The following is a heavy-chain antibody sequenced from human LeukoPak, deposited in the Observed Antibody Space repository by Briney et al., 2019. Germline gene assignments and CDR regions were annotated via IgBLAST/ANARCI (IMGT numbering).Heavy chain of an antibody. CDR3: ARDSGSGNNDY. CDR1: GYTFTSYA. D-gene: IGHD1-26*01. J-gene: IGHJ4*02. V-gene: IGHV1-3*01. CDR2: VSAGNGNT. Sequence: ASVKVSCKASGYTFTSYAIHWVRQAPGQRLEWMGWVSAGNGNTKYSQNFQGRVTFISNTSATTAFMELSSLRSEDAAVYSCARDSGSGNNDYWGQRTLVTVSS.